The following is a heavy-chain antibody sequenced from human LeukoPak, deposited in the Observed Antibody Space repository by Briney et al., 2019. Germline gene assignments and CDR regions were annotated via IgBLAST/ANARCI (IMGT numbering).Heavy chain of an antibody. CDR3: ARHWRGYCSSFAGCSAVDY. D-gene: IGHD2-2*01. V-gene: IGHV3-23*01. Sequence: GGSLRLSCAASGFTFRTYDMSWVRQAPGKGLEWVSTISASGGTTYYADSVKSRFTISRDNSKSTLFLRMNSLKASDTAIYYCARHWRGYCSSFAGCSAVDYWGQGTLVTVSS. CDR1: GFTFRTYD. J-gene: IGHJ4*02. CDR2: ISASGGTT.